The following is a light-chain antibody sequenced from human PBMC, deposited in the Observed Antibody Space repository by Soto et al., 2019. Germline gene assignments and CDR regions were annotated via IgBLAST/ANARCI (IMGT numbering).Light chain of an antibody. J-gene: IGKJ5*01. CDR3: QQYKNWVT. CDR1: QSVSSD. V-gene: IGKV3-15*01. CDR2: RTS. Sequence: EIVMTQSPATLSVSPGERATLSCRASQSVSSDLAWYQQKPGQAPRLLIYRTSTRATGIPARFSGSGSGTEFTLTITSLQSEDFAVYYCQQYKNWVTFGQGTRLESK.